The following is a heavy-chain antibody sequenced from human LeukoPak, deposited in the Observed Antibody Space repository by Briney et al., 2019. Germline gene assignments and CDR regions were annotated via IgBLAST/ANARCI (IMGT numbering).Heavy chain of an antibody. J-gene: IGHJ4*02. CDR3: ARDGYSYGTNYFDY. CDR1: GFTFSSYW. D-gene: IGHD5-18*01. V-gene: IGHV3-7*04. Sequence: PGGSLRLSCAASGFTFSSYWMSWVRQAPGEGLEWVANIKQDGSEKYYVDSVRGRFTISRDNAKNSLYLQMNSLRAEDTAVYYCARDGYSYGTNYFDYWGQGTLVTVSS. CDR2: IKQDGSEK.